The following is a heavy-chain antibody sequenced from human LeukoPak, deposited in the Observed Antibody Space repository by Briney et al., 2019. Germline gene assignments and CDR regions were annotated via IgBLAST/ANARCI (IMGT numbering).Heavy chain of an antibody. V-gene: IGHV1-2*04. D-gene: IGHD3-10*01. J-gene: IGHJ4*02. CDR3: ARGRSATPPVDY. CDR1: GYTFTGYY. CDR2: INPNSGGT. Sequence: RRASVKVSCKASGYTFTGYYMRWVRQAPRQGLEWMGWINPNSGGTNYAQKFQGWVTMTRDTSISTAYMELSRLRSDDTAVYYCARGRSATPPVDYWGQGTLVTVSS.